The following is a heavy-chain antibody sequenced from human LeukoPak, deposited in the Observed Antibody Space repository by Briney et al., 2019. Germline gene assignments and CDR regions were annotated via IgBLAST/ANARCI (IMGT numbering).Heavy chain of an antibody. D-gene: IGHD1-26*01. V-gene: IGHV4-39*01. CDR1: GGSISSSSYY. CDR3: ASTGGSYLKYYFDY. CDR2: IYYSGST. J-gene: IGHJ4*02. Sequence: SETLSLTCTVSGGSISSSSYYWGWIRQPPGKGLEWIGSIYYSGSTYYNPSLKSRVTISVDTSKNQFSLKLSSVTAADTAVYYCASTGGSYLKYYFDYWGQGTLVTVSS.